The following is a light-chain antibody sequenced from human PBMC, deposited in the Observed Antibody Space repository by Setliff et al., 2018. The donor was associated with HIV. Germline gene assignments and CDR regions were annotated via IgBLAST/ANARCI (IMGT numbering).Light chain of an antibody. CDR3: CSYARSSTYV. CDR1: SSDVGNYNL. Sequence: QSALTQPASVSRSPGQSIILSCTGSSSDVGNYNLVSWYQHHPGTAPKLVIYEVTKRPSGVSNRFSGSKSGNTASLTISGLQAEDEADYYCCSYARSSTYVFGTGTKVTVL. V-gene: IGLV2-23*02. J-gene: IGLJ1*01. CDR2: EVT.